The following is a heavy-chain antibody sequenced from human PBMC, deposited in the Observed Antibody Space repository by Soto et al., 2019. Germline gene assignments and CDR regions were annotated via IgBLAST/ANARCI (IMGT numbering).Heavy chain of an antibody. V-gene: IGHV4-34*01. CDR3: ARGWDIVVVPAASPGMFDY. D-gene: IGHD2-2*01. Sequence: SETLSLTCAVYGGSFSGYYWSWIRQPPGKGLEWIGEINHSGSTNYNPSLKSRVTISVDTSKNQFSLKLSSVTAADTAVYYCARGWDIVVVPAASPGMFDYWGQGTLVTVSS. CDR1: GGSFSGYY. J-gene: IGHJ4*02. CDR2: INHSGST.